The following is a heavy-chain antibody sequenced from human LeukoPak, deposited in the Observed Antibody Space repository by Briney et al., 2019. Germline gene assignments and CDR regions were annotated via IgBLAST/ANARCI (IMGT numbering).Heavy chain of an antibody. V-gene: IGHV6-1*01. Sequence: SQTLSLTCAISGDSVSSNSAAWNRIRQSPSRGLEWLGRTYYRSKWSTDYAVSVKSRITVNPDTSKNQFSLQLNSVTPEDTAVYYCARLENWAFDFWGQGTLITVSS. J-gene: IGHJ4*02. CDR1: GDSVSSNSAA. CDR2: TYYRSKWST. D-gene: IGHD7-27*01. CDR3: ARLENWAFDF.